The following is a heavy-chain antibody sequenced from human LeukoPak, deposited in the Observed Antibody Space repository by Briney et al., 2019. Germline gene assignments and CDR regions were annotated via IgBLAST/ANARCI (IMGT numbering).Heavy chain of an antibody. CDR1: GFTFSSYW. J-gene: IGHJ4*02. CDR2: IKQDGSEK. D-gene: IGHD1-20*01. Sequence: GGSLRLSCAASGFTFSSYWMSWVRQAPGKGLEWVANIKQDGSEKYYVDSVKGRFTISRDNAKNSLYLQMNSLRAEDTAVYYCLREWGGPRFNNWNDDGEGGWDWGQGTLVTVSS. CDR3: LREWGGPRFNNWNDDGEGGWD. V-gene: IGHV3-7*01.